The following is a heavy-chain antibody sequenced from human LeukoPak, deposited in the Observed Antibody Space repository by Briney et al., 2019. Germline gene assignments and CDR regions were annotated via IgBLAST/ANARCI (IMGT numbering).Heavy chain of an antibody. V-gene: IGHV3-48*01. D-gene: IGHD6-6*01. Sequence: GGSLRLSCAASGFTFSSYSMNWVRQAPGKGLEWVSYISSSSSTIYYADSVKGRFTISRDNAKNSLYLQMNSLRAEDTAVYYCAREEDSSIVDYWGQGTLVTVSS. CDR3: AREEDSSIVDY. CDR1: GFTFSSYS. CDR2: ISSSSSTI. J-gene: IGHJ4*02.